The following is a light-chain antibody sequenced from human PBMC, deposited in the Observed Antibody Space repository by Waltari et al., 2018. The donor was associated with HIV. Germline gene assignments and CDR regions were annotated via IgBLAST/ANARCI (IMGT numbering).Light chain of an antibody. CDR3: QSYDSSLSGCV. J-gene: IGLJ3*02. V-gene: IGLV1-40*01. CDR1: SSNIGAGYD. CDR2: GTS. Sequence: QSVLTQPPSVSGAPGQRVTISCTGSSSNIGAGYDVHWYQQLPGTAPKLLIYGTSNRPSGVPDRFSGSKSGPSASLAITGLQAEDEADYYCQSYDSSLSGCVFGGGTKLTVL.